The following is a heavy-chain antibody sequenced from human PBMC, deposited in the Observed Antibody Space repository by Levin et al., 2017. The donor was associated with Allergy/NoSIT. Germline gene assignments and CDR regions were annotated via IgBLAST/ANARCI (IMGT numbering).Heavy chain of an antibody. V-gene: IGHV4-31*03. CDR2: IYYSGST. J-gene: IGHJ5*02. D-gene: IGHD3/OR15-3a*01. Sequence: SETLSLTCTVSGGSISSGGYYWSWIRQHPGTGLEWIGYIYYSGSTYYNPSLKSRVTISVDTSKNQFSLKLSSVTAADTAVYYCARASGTGQRFPYNWFDPWGQGTLVTVSS. CDR1: GGSISSGGYY. CDR3: ARASGTGQRFPYNWFDP.